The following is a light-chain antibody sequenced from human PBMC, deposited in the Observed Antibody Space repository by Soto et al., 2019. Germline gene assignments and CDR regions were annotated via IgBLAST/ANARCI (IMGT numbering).Light chain of an antibody. V-gene: IGKV2D-29*01. CDR1: ESLLQTNGKTY. J-gene: IGKJ1*01. Sequence: DIAMTQTPLSLSVTPGQPASISCKSSESLLQTNGKTYLYWYLQKPGQPPQLLIREDSNRLSGVPDRFGGSGSGTDFTLKISRVEAEDVGLYYCMQGIQLPWTFGQGTKVEI. CDR3: MQGIQLPWT. CDR2: EDS.